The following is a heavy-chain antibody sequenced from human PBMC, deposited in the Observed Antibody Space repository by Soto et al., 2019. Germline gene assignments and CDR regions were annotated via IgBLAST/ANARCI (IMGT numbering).Heavy chain of an antibody. Sequence: QVQLQQWGAGLLKPSETLSLTCAVYGGSFSGYYWSWLRQPPGKGLEWIGEINHSGSTNYNPSLKSRVTISVDTSKNQFSLKLSSVTAADTAVYYCARDRRVSYYYYYGMDVWGQGTTVTVSS. V-gene: IGHV4-34*01. CDR2: INHSGST. CDR3: ARDRRVSYYYYYGMDV. J-gene: IGHJ6*02. D-gene: IGHD6-13*01. CDR1: GGSFSGYY.